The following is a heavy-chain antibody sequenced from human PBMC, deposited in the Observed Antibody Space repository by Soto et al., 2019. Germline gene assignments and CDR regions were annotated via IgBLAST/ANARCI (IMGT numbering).Heavy chain of an antibody. Sequence: GSGPTLMNPTETLTLTCTFSGFSLTSPGMCVSWIRQPPGKALEWLALIERDDDDKYYSTSLKTRLTISKDTRKNQVVLTMANMDPADTGTYYCARSIRGPRRFNGMDVWGQGTTVTVS. J-gene: IGHJ6*02. CDR1: GFSLTSPGMC. D-gene: IGHD1-20*01. V-gene: IGHV2-70*13. CDR2: IERDDDDK. CDR3: ARSIRGPRRFNGMDV.